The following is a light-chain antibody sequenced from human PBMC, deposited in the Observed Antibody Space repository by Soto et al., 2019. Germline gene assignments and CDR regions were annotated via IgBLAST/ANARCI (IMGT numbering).Light chain of an antibody. Sequence: QSVLTQPPSASGTPGQRVTISCSGSSSNIGTNYVYWYQQVPGTAPKLLIYRNNQRPSGVPERFSGSKSDTSASLAISGLRSEDEVDYYCATWDDTLSGVVFGGGTKLTVL. CDR1: SSNIGTNY. CDR3: ATWDDTLSGVV. CDR2: RNN. J-gene: IGLJ2*01. V-gene: IGLV1-47*01.